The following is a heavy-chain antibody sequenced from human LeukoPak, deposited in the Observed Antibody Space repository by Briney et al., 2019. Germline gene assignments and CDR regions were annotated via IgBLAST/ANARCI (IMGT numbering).Heavy chain of an antibody. V-gene: IGHV3-30*03. CDR2: ISYDGSKK. Sequence: GSLRLSCAASGFTFKSYGIHWVRQAPGKGLEWVAGISYDGSKKDYADSVKGRFSISRDDSKNTLFLQMDSLRVEDTAVYYCAREADCRGGSCYRGAFDIWGQGTMVTVSS. J-gene: IGHJ3*02. D-gene: IGHD2-15*01. CDR3: AREADCRGGSCYRGAFDI. CDR1: GFTFKSYG.